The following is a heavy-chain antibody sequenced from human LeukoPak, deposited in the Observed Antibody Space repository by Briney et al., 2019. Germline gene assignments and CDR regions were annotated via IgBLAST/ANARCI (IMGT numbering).Heavy chain of an antibody. CDR3: ARDRTVAVDTGFYYYGMDV. J-gene: IGHJ6*04. Sequence: SETLSLTCTVSGGSIRSYHWSWIRQPPGKGLEWIGYIYHSGSTNYNPSLKSRVTISVDTSKNQFSLELLSVTAADTAVYYCARDRTVAVDTGFYYYGMDVWGKGTTVTVSS. CDR1: GGSIRSYH. CDR2: IYHSGST. D-gene: IGHD1-1*01. V-gene: IGHV4-59*01.